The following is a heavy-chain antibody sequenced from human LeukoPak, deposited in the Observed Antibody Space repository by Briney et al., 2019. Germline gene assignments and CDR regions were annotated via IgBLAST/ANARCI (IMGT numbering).Heavy chain of an antibody. D-gene: IGHD3-22*01. V-gene: IGHV1-69*05. CDR3: ARKDSYDSSEVYFQH. Sequence: SVKVSCXASGGTFSSYAISWVRQAPGQGLEWMGRIIPIFGTANYAQKFQGRVTITTDESTSTAYMELSSLRSEDTAVYYCARKDSYDSSEVYFQHWGQGTLVTVSS. CDR1: GGTFSSYA. J-gene: IGHJ1*01. CDR2: IIPIFGTA.